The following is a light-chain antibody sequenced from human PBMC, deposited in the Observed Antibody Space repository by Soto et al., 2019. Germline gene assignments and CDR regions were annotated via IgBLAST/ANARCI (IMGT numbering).Light chain of an antibody. CDR3: QQYNNWPPIT. CDR1: QSVSSN. V-gene: IGKV3-15*01. J-gene: IGKJ5*01. Sequence: EIVMTQSPATLSVSPGERATLSCRASQSVSSNLAWYPQKPGQAPRLLIYGAATRATGIPARFSGSGSGTEFTLNISSRQSEDFAVYYWQQYNNWPPITFGQVTRLEIK. CDR2: GAA.